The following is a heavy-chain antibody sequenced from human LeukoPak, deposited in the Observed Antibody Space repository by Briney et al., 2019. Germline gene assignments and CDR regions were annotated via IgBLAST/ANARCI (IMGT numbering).Heavy chain of an antibody. Sequence: PGGSLRLSCAASGFTFSDYYMSWIRQAPGKGLEWLSYISKNGKTIYYADSVKGRFTISRDNAKKSVYLQMNSLRAEDTAVYYCAKEPTGTTGTTFDYWGQGTLVTVSS. J-gene: IGHJ4*02. CDR3: AKEPTGTTGTTFDY. D-gene: IGHD1-7*01. CDR2: ISKNGKTI. V-gene: IGHV3-11*01. CDR1: GFTFSDYY.